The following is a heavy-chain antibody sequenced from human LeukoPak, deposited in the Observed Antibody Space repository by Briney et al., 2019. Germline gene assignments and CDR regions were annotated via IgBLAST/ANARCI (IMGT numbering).Heavy chain of an antibody. D-gene: IGHD3-3*01. CDR1: GFTFSSYA. V-gene: IGHV3-23*01. CDR2: ISGSGGST. J-gene: IGHJ5*02. CDR3: TNPPIFGSGS. Sequence: GGSLRTFCAASGFTFSSYAISWVPQAPGEGPEWVSAISGSGGSTYYADSVKGRFTISRDNAKNSLYLQMNSLRAEDTAVYYCTNPPIFGSGSWGQGTLVTVSS.